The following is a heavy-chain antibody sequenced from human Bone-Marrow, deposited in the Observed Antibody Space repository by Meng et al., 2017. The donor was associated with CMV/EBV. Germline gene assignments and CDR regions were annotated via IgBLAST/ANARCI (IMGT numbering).Heavy chain of an antibody. CDR2: VSDSDDNT. CDR3: AKIVSTVVVPADQFDY. Sequence: GESLKISCAASGFTFSSCAMSWVRQAPGEGLEWVSTVSDSDDNTYYEDSMKGRITISRDNSKNTLYLQMNSLRAEDTAVYYCAKIVSTVVVPADQFDYWGQGTLVTVSS. V-gene: IGHV3-23*01. CDR1: GFTFSSCA. J-gene: IGHJ4*02. D-gene: IGHD2-2*01.